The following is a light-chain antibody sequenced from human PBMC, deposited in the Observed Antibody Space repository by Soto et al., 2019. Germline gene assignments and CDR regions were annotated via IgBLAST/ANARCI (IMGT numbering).Light chain of an antibody. CDR3: QHYNSYPEA. J-gene: IGKJ1*01. CDR2: KAS. Sequence: DIQMTQSPSTLSGSVGDRVTITCRASQTISSWLAWYQQKPGKAPKLLIYKASTLKSGVPSRFSGSGSGTEFTLTISSLQPDDFATYYCQHYNSYPEAFGQGTKVDIK. V-gene: IGKV1-5*03. CDR1: QTISSW.